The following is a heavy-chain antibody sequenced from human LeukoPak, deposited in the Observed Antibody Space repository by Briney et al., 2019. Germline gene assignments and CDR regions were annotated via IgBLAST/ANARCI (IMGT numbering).Heavy chain of an antibody. CDR3: AKDTRGTTTVTTFS. CDR1: GGSISSYY. J-gene: IGHJ5*02. D-gene: IGHD4-17*01. V-gene: IGHV3-23*01. CDR2: ISGSGGST. Sequence: PSETLSLTCTVSGGSISSYYWSWVRQAPGKGLEWVSAISGSGGSTYYADSVKGRFTISRDNSKNTLYLQMNSLRAEDTAVYYCAKDTRGTTTVTTFSWGQGTLVTVSS.